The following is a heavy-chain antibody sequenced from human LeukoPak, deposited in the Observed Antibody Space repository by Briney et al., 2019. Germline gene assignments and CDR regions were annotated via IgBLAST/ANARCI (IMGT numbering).Heavy chain of an antibody. D-gene: IGHD3-16*01. CDR3: ARSIMITFGGVTEMDY. V-gene: IGHV3-7*05. J-gene: IGHJ4*02. CDR1: GFTFSSYW. CDR2: IKQEGSEK. Sequence: GGSLRLSCAASGFTFSSYWMTWVRQAPGKELEWVANIKQEGSEKYYVDSVKGRFTISRDNAKNPLYLQMNSLRAEDTAVYYCARSIMITFGGVTEMDYWGQGTLVAVSS.